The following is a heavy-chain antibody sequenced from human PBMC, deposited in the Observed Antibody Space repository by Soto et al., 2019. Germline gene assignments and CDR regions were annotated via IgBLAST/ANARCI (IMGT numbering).Heavy chain of an antibody. CDR1: GFTFSSYD. CDR3: ARGDGYNYVDY. D-gene: IGHD5-12*01. Sequence: EVQLVESGGGLVQPGGSLRLSCAASGFTFSSYDMHWVRQATGKGLEWVSAIGTAGHTYYPGSVKGRFTISRENAKNSLYLQMNSLRAEDTAVYYCARGDGYNYVDYWGQGTLVTVSS. J-gene: IGHJ4*02. CDR2: IGTAGHT. V-gene: IGHV3-13*01.